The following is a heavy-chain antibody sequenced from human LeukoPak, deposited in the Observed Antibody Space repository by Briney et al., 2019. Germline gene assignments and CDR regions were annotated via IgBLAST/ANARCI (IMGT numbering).Heavy chain of an antibody. CDR3: ARDKGIVFDP. CDR2: ISGSGTTI. Sequence: PGGSLRLSCAASGITFSDYYMTWIRQAPGKGLEWVSYISGSGTTIYYADSVKGRFTISRDDAKNLLHLQMNSLRAEDTAVYYCARDKGIVFDPWGQGTLVSVSS. J-gene: IGHJ5*02. CDR1: GITFSDYY. D-gene: IGHD2/OR15-2a*01. V-gene: IGHV3-11*01.